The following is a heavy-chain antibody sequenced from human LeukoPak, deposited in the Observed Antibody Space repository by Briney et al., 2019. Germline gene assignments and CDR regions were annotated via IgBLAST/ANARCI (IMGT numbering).Heavy chain of an antibody. CDR2: IIPMFRTA. Sequence: SVKVSCKSSGGXFSSYAISWVRQAPGQGLEWMGGIIPMFRTANYAQNFQVRVTITSDESTSTVYMELSSLRSEDTAVYYCARDKFGAGTYVFDYWGQGTLVTVSS. D-gene: IGHD3-10*01. V-gene: IGHV1-69*13. CDR3: ARDKFGAGTYVFDY. CDR1: GGXFSSYA. J-gene: IGHJ4*02.